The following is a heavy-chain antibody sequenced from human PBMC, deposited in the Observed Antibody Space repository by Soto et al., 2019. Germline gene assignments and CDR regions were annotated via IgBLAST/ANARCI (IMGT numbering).Heavy chain of an antibody. CDR3: ARDSHEPAEDFPTTGRDV. V-gene: IGHV4-31*03. CDR2: IYYSGST. D-gene: IGHD2-2*01. CDR1: GGSISSGGYY. Sequence: QVQLQESGPGLVKPSQTLSLTCTVSGGSISSGGYYWSWIRQHPGKGLEWIGYIYYSGSTYYNPFXKSRVTISVHXXKXQXSLKLSSVTAADTAVYYCARDSHEPAEDFPTTGRDVWGQGTTVTVSS. J-gene: IGHJ6*02.